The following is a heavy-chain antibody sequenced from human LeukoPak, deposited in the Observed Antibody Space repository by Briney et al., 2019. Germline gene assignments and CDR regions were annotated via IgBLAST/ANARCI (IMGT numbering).Heavy chain of an antibody. CDR3: ASGEMATIRGYFDY. Sequence: SETLSLTCAVYGGSFSGYYWSWIRQPPGKGLEWIGEINHSGSTNYNPSLKSRVTISVDTSKNQFSLKLSSVTAADTAVYYCASGEMATIRGYFDYWGQGTPVTVSS. V-gene: IGHV4-34*01. J-gene: IGHJ4*02. CDR1: GGSFSGYY. CDR2: INHSGST. D-gene: IGHD5-24*01.